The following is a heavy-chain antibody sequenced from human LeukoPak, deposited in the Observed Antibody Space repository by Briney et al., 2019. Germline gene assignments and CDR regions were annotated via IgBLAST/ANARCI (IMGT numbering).Heavy chain of an antibody. D-gene: IGHD1-1*01. J-gene: IGHJ4*02. CDR1: SDSINNKY. Sequence: SGTLSLTCSVSSDSINNKYWSWIRQPAGKGVEWIGRVFSSVTTYYNPSLKSRVTMTVDTSKNQFSLNLNSVTASDTAVYYCARDQGYTYWQTQYFDYWGQGMLVTVSS. CDR2: VFSSVTT. V-gene: IGHV4-4*07. CDR3: ARDQGYTYWQTQYFDY.